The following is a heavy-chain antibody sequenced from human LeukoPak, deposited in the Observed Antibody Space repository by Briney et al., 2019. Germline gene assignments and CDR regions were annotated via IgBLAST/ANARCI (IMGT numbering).Heavy chain of an antibody. CDR2: IIPTLGIA. D-gene: IGHD2-2*01. CDR1: GGTFSSYA. J-gene: IGHJ4*02. V-gene: IGHV1-69*04. Sequence: SVKVSCKASGGTFSSYAISWVRQAPGQGLEWMGRIIPTLGIANYAQKFQGRVTITADKSTSTAYMELSSLRSEDTAVYYCARDVREGYCSSTSCSPYWGQGTLVTVSS. CDR3: ARDVREGYCSSTSCSPY.